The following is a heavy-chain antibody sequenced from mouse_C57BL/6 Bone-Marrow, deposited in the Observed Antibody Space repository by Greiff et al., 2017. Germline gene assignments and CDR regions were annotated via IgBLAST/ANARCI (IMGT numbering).Heavy chain of an antibody. CDR1: GYAFTNYL. CDR2: FNPGSGGT. J-gene: IGHJ2*01. V-gene: IGHV1-54*01. Sequence: QVQLQQSGAELVRPGTSVKVSCKASGYAFTNYLIEWVKQRPGQGLEWIGVFNPGSGGTNYNEKFKGKATLTAYKSSSTAYMQLSSLTSEDSAVYFCARGSNGDWGQGTTLTVSS. D-gene: IGHD2-5*01. CDR3: ARGSNGD.